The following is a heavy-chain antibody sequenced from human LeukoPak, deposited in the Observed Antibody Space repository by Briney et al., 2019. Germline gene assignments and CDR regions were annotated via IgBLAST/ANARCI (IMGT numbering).Heavy chain of an antibody. CDR1: GFTFSTYG. CDR3: AVGYSGYGGPTAS. J-gene: IGHJ4*02. CDR2: ISYDESNK. Sequence: GRSLRLSCAGSGFTFSTYGMHWVRQAPGKGLEWVAVISYDESNKDYADSVKGRFTISRDNSKNTLYLQMNSLRPEDTAVYYCAVGYSGYGGPTASWGQGTLVTVSS. V-gene: IGHV3-30*03. D-gene: IGHD5-12*01.